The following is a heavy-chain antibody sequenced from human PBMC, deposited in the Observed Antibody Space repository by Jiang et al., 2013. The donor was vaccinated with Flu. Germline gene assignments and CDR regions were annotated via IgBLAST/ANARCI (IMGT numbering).Heavy chain of an antibody. V-gene: IGHV4-59*08. CDR3: ARLHPGDD. Sequence: LLKPSETLSLNCSISGASVYSGYWSWVRQPPGKGLEWIGYVFYSGGTTHYNPALTSRVSISVDTSKNQFSLRLTSVTAADTAIYYCARLHPGDDWGQGILVTVSS. CDR1: GASVYSGY. CDR2: VFYSGGT. J-gene: IGHJ4*02.